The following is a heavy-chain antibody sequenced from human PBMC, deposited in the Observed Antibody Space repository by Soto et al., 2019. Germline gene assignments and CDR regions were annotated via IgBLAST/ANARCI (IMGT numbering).Heavy chain of an antibody. Sequence: PSETLSLTCTVSGGSISFDHYHWTWIRQPPGKGLEWIGYVHYSGSVLDIPSLQSRVSISVDTSKNQFSLKLSSVTAADPAVYFCAREDDGGDRDYYGMDVWGEGTTVTVSS. CDR2: VHYSGSV. CDR3: AREDDGGDRDYYGMDV. CDR1: GGSISFDHYH. J-gene: IGHJ6*04. V-gene: IGHV4-30-4*01. D-gene: IGHD2-21*02.